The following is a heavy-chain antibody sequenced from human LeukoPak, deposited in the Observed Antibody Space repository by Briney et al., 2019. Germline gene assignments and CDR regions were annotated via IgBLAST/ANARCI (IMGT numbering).Heavy chain of an antibody. V-gene: IGHV1-69*04. CDR1: GGTFSSYA. D-gene: IGHD2-21*02. J-gene: IGHJ4*02. Sequence: SVKVSFKASGGTFSSYAISWVRQAPGQGLEWMGRIIPILGIANYAQKFQGRVTITADKSTSTAYMELSSLRSEDTAVYYCARDAYCGGDCYSGIDYWGQGTLVTVSS. CDR3: ARDAYCGGDCYSGIDY. CDR2: IIPILGIA.